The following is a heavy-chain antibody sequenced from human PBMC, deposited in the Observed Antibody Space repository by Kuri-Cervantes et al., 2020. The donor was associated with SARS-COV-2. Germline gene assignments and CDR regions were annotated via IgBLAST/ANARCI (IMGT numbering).Heavy chain of an antibody. CDR1: GGSISSHY. V-gene: IGHV4-59*11. CDR2: IYYSGST. D-gene: IGHD2-15*01. J-gene: IGHJ6*02. CDR3: ARDRGTTRYYGMDV. Sequence: SDTLSLTCTVSGGSISSHYWSWIRQPPGKGLEWIGYIYYSGSTNYNPSLKSRVTISVDTSKNQFSLKLSSVTAADTAVYYCARDRGTTRYYGMDVWGQGTTVTVSS.